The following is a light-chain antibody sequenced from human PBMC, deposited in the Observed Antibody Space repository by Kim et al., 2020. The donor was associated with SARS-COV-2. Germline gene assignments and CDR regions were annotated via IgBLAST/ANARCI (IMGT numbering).Light chain of an antibody. CDR1: SSDVGGYKY. CDR3: SSFTSSSTWV. CDR2: DVS. Sequence: QSALTQPASVSGSPGQSISISCTGSSSDVGGYKYVSWYQQHPGRAPKIMIYDVSERPSGISNRFSGSKSGNTASLIISGLQAEDEADYYCSSFTSSSTWVFGGGTQLTVL. J-gene: IGLJ3*02. V-gene: IGLV2-14*03.